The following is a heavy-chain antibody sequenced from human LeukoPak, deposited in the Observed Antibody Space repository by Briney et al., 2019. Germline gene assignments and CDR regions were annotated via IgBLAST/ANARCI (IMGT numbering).Heavy chain of an antibody. D-gene: IGHD3-9*01. CDR1: GYTFTSYG. V-gene: IGHV1-18*01. CDR2: ISAYNGNT. CDR3: ARDSRYFDWLYGIDY. J-gene: IGHJ4*02. Sequence: ASVKVSCKASGYTFTSYGISWVRQAPGQGLEWMGWISAYNGNTNYAQKLQGRVTMTTDTSTSTAYMELRSLRSDDTAVYYCARDSRYFDWLYGIDYWGQGTLATVSS.